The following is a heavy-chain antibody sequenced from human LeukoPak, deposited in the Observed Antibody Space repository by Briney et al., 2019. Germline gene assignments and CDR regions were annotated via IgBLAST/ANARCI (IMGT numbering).Heavy chain of an antibody. CDR3: ARVGYDFWSGYSDY. D-gene: IGHD3-3*01. CDR2: IYYSGST. Sequence: SETLSLTCTVSGGSISSYYWSWIRQPPGKGLEWIGYIYYSGSTNYNPSLKSRVTISVDTSKNQFSLKLSSVTAADTAVYYCARVGYDFWSGYSDYWGQGTLVTVSS. J-gene: IGHJ4*02. CDR1: GGSISSYY. V-gene: IGHV4-59*01.